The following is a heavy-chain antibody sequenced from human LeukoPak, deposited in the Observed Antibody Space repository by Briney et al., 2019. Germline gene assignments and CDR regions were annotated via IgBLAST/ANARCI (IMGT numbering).Heavy chain of an antibody. D-gene: IGHD3-3*01. CDR1: GYTFTSYY. CDR2: INPSGGST. V-gene: IGHV1-46*01. J-gene: IGHJ5*02. Sequence: ASVKVSCKASGYTFTSYYMHWVRQAPGQGLEWMGIINPSGGSTSYAQKFQGRGTMTRDTSTSKVYMELRRQRSRDTAVYFCARDLDFWSGYPKNWFDPWGQGTLVTVSS. CDR3: ARDLDFWSGYPKNWFDP.